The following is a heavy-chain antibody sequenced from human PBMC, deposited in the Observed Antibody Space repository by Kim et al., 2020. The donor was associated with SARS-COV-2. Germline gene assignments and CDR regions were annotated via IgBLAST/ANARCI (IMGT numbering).Heavy chain of an antibody. CDR2: TYYRSKWYN. CDR1: GDSVSSNSAA. CDR3: ARSPEIQGWEPYYGMDV. D-gene: IGHD1-26*01. J-gene: IGHJ6*02. V-gene: IGHV6-1*01. Sequence: SQTLSLTCAISGDSVSSNSAAWNWIRQSPSRGLEWLGRTYYRSKWYNDYAVSVKSRITINPDTSKNQFSLQLNSVTPDDTAVYYCARSPEIQGWEPYYGMDVWGQGTTVTVSS.